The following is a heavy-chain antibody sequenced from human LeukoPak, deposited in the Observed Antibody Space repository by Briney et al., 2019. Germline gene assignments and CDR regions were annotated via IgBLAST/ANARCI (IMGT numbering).Heavy chain of an antibody. V-gene: IGHV3-30*18. J-gene: IGHJ4*02. D-gene: IGHD6-13*01. CDR3: AKSQVKYSSSWYAYFDY. CDR1: GFTFSSYG. CDR2: ISYDGSNK. Sequence: GGSLRLSCAASGFTFSSYGMHWVRQAPGKGLEWVAVISYDGSNKYYADSVKGRFTISRDNSKNTLYLQMNSLRAEDTAVYYCAKSQVKYSSSWYAYFDYWGQGTLVTVSS.